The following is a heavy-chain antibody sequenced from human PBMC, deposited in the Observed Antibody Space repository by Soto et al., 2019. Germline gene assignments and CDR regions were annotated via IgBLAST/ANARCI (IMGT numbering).Heavy chain of an antibody. CDR1: GGSVSSGSYY. V-gene: IGHV4-61*01. Sequence: PSETLSLTCTVSGGSVSSGSYYWSWIRQPPGKGLEWIGYIYYSGSTNYNPSLKSRVTISVDTSKNQFSLKLSSVTAADTAVYYCASLGYYGSGSYYNYYYGMDVWGQGTTVTVSS. D-gene: IGHD3-10*01. CDR3: ASLGYYGSGSYYNYYYGMDV. CDR2: IYYSGST. J-gene: IGHJ6*02.